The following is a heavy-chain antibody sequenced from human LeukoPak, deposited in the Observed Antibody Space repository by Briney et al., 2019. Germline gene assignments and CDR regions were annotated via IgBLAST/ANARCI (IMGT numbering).Heavy chain of an antibody. J-gene: IGHJ4*02. CDR2: ISYDGSNK. CDR1: GFTFSSYA. V-gene: IGHV3-30-3*01. Sequence: GGSLRLSCAASGFTFSSYAMHWVRQAPGKGLEWVAVISYDGSNKYYADSVKGRFTISRDNAKSSLYLQMNSLRAEDTAVYYCALRWTGALDYWGQGTLVTVSS. D-gene: IGHD3/OR15-3a*01. CDR3: ALRWTGALDY.